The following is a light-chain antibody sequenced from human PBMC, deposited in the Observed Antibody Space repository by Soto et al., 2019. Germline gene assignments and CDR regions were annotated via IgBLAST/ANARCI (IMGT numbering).Light chain of an antibody. CDR1: QSVNSN. J-gene: IGKJ5*01. V-gene: IGKV3D-15*01. CDR2: GIS. CDR3: QQYNNWPPIT. Sequence: EIVMTQSPATLSVSPGERATLSCRASQSVNSNYLAWYQQKPGQAPRLLIYGISKRATDISDRFSGSGSGTEFTLTISSLQSEDFAVYYCQQYNNWPPITFGQGTRLEI.